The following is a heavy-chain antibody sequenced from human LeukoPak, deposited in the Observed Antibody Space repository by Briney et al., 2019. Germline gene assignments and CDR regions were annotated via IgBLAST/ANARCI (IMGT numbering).Heavy chain of an antibody. CDR3: ARQIYSGYDNDAFDI. J-gene: IGHJ3*02. Sequence: SVKVSCKASGGTLSSYAISWVRQAPGQGLEWMGGIIPIFGTANYAQKFQGRVTITADESTSTAYMELSSLRSEDTAVYYCARQIYSGYDNDAFDIWGQGTMVTVSS. V-gene: IGHV1-69*01. CDR1: GGTLSSYA. D-gene: IGHD5-12*01. CDR2: IIPIFGTA.